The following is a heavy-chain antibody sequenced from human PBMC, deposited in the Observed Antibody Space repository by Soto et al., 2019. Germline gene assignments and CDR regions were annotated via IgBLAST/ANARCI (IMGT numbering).Heavy chain of an antibody. D-gene: IGHD5-12*01. CDR1: GFTFSSYA. CDR3: ARAPGEDGYNYFDC. CDR2: ISYDGTNK. V-gene: IGHV3-30-3*01. J-gene: IGHJ4*02. Sequence: GGSLRLSCAASGFTFSSYAMHWVRQAPGKGLEWVAVISYDGTNKYYADSVKGRFTISRDNSKDTLYLQMNSLRPEDTAVYYCARAPGEDGYNYFDCWGQGTLVTVSS.